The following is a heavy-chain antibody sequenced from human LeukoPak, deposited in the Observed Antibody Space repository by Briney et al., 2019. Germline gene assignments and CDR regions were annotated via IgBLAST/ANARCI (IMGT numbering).Heavy chain of an antibody. V-gene: IGHV3-30*02. Sequence: GGSLRLSCAASGFTFSDYGMHWVRQAPGKRLEWVAFIRYDGSNKYYLDSVKGRFTISRDNSKNILYLQVNSLRAEDTAVYFCAKGGSWFGELPDFDYWGQGTLVTVSS. CDR3: AKGGSWFGELPDFDY. CDR2: IRYDGSNK. J-gene: IGHJ4*02. CDR1: GFTFSDYG. D-gene: IGHD3-10*01.